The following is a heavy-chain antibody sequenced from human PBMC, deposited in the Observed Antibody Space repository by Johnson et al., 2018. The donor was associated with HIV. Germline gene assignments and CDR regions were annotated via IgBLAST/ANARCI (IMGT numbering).Heavy chain of an antibody. D-gene: IGHD6-13*01. V-gene: IGHV3-11*04. CDR3: ARFRVQAAAGRGDAFDI. Sequence: QVQVVESGGGLVKPGGSLRLSCAASGFTFSDYYMSWIRQAPGKGLEWVSYISRSGSTIYYADSVKGRFTLSRANAKNSIYLQMNSLRAEDTAGDYCARFRVQAAAGRGDAFDIWGQGTMVTVSS. CDR2: ISRSGSTI. J-gene: IGHJ3*02. CDR1: GFTFSDYY.